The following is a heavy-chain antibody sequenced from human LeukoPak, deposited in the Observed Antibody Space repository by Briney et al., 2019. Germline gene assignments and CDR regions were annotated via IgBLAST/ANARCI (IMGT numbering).Heavy chain of an antibody. V-gene: IGHV3-9*01. J-gene: IGHJ3*02. CDR2: ISWNIGSI. D-gene: IGHD3-22*01. CDR3: ARADSSGYYFHAFDI. Sequence: GRSLRLSCAASGFTFADYAMHWVRQAPGNGLEWVSGISWNIGSIGYAESVKGRFTISRDNAKNSLYLQMNSLRAEDTAVYYCARADSSGYYFHAFDIWGQGTMVTVSS. CDR1: GFTFADYA.